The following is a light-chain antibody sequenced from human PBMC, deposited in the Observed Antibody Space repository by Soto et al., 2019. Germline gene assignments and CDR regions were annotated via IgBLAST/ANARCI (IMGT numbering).Light chain of an antibody. CDR2: DVT. Sequence: QSVLTQPASVSGYPGQSITISCTGTSSDVGGYNYVSWYQQHPGKAPKLMIYDVTNRPSGVSNRFSASKSGNTASLTISGLQAEDEADYYCSSYTSSSALVFGGGTQLTVL. V-gene: IGLV2-14*01. CDR3: SSYTSSSALV. CDR1: SSDVGGYNY. J-gene: IGLJ3*02.